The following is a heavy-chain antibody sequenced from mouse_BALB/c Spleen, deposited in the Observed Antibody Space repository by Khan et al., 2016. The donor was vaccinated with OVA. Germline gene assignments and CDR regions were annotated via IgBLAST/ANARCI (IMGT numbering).Heavy chain of an antibody. J-gene: IGHJ2*01. Sequence: VQLKQSGAELVKAGASVKVSCKASGYTFTSYWMHWVKQRLGQGLEWFAETNPTNGRTYYNEKFKSKATLTVDKSSSTAYMLLSGPTFEDSAVYYCARIKKIVATYFDYWGQGTTLTVSS. V-gene: IGHV1S81*02. D-gene: IGHD1-1*01. CDR3: ARIKKIVATYFDY. CDR1: GYTFTSYW. CDR2: TNPTNGRT.